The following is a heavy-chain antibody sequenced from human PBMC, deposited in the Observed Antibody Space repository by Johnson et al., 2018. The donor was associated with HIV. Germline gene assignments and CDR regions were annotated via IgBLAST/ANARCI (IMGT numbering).Heavy chain of an antibody. D-gene: IGHD6-19*01. CDR3: ARGVGSGWYFEIGDDAFDI. CDR1: GFTFSSYA. V-gene: IGHV3-30-3*01. J-gene: IGHJ3*02. Sequence: QVQLVESGGGVVQPGRSLRLSCAASGFTFSSYAMHWVRQAPGKGLEWVAVISYDGSNKYYADSVKGRFTISRDNAKNSLYLQMNSLRAEYTAVYYCARGVGSGWYFEIGDDAFDIWGQGTMVTVSS. CDR2: ISYDGSNK.